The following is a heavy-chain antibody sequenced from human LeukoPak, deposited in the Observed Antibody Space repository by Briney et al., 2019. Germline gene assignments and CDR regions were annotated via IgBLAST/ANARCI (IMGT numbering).Heavy chain of an antibody. D-gene: IGHD1-26*01. Sequence: GSLRLSCAVSGFTFDDYTMHWVRQAPGKGLEWVSLINWSGDTAYYADSVKGRFTISRDNSGNSLYLQMNSLRSEDTAFYYCAKGNSGEYYDTYFDSWGQGTLVAVSS. CDR1: GFTFDDYT. CDR2: INWSGDTA. J-gene: IGHJ4*02. V-gene: IGHV3-43*01. CDR3: AKGNSGEYYDTYFDS.